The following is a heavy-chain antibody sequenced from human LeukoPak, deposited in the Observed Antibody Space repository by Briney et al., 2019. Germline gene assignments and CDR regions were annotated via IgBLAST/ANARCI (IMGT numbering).Heavy chain of an antibody. CDR1: GYTFSDYY. D-gene: IGHD6-19*01. V-gene: IGHV1-2*02. CDR3: ARDVAGTGTFDY. J-gene: IGHJ4*02. Sequence: GASVKVSCKASGYTFSDYYMHWVRQAPGQGLEWMGWINPNSGGTNYAQKFQGRVTMTRDTSISAAYMELRRLRSEDTAVYYCARDVAGTGTFDYWGQGTLVTVSS. CDR2: INPNSGGT.